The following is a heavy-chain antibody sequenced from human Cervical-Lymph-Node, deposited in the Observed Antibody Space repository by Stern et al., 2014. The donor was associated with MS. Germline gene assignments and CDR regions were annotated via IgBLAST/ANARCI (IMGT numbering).Heavy chain of an antibody. CDR3: ARLQGYWYFDL. CDR2: IDWDDDK. V-gene: IGHV2-70*01. Sequence: QVTLRESGPALVKPPQTLTLTCTFSGFSLSSSGMCVSWIRQPPGKSLEWLALIDWDDDKYYTTSLKTRLTISKDTSKNQVVLTMTNMDPVDTATYYCARLQGYWYFDLWGRGTLVTVSS. J-gene: IGHJ2*01. CDR1: GFSLSSSGMC.